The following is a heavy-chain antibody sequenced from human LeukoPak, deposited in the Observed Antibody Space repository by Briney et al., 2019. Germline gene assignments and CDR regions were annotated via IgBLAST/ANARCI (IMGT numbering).Heavy chain of an antibody. CDR2: ISVYDGNT. D-gene: IGHD2-2*01. Sequence: ASVKVSCKASGYTFTSYGITWVRQAPGQGLEWMGWISVYDGNTNYAQNLQGRVTMTTDTSTSTAYMELRSLRSDDTAVYYCARDIVVVPAAIGYYYYGMDVWGQGTTVTVSS. CDR1: GYTFTSYG. J-gene: IGHJ6*02. CDR3: ARDIVVVPAAIGYYYYGMDV. V-gene: IGHV1-18*01.